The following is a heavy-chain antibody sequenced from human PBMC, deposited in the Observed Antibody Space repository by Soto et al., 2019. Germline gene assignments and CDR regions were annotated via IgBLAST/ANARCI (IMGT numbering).Heavy chain of an antibody. Sequence: GGSLRLSCAASGFTFSNAWMSWVRQAPGKGLEWVGRIKSKTDGGTTDYAAPVKDRFTISRDDSKNTLYLQMNSLKTEDTAVYYCTTSGGATFRYYFDYWGQGTLVTVSS. D-gene: IGHD1-26*01. J-gene: IGHJ4*02. V-gene: IGHV3-15*01. CDR2: IKSKTDGGTT. CDR1: GFTFSNAW. CDR3: TTSGGATFRYYFDY.